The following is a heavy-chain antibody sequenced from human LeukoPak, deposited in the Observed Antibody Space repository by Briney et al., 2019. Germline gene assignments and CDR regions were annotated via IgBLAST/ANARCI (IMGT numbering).Heavy chain of an antibody. J-gene: IGHJ4*02. CDR3: ARGGFSNYYDSSGKSFDY. V-gene: IGHV1-2*06. Sequence: VASVKVSCKASGYTFTGYYMHWVRQAPGQGLEWMGRINPNSGGTNYAQKFQGGVTMTRDTSISTAYMELSRLRSDDTAVYYCARGGFSNYYDSSGKSFDYWGQGTLVTVSS. CDR2: INPNSGGT. CDR1: GYTFTGYY. D-gene: IGHD3-22*01.